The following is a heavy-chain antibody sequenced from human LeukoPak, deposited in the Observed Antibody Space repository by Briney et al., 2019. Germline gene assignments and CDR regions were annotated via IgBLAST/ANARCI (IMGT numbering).Heavy chain of an antibody. CDR3: SRDAPPTVVNSPDDAFDI. CDR2: ISSSSSYI. J-gene: IGHJ3*02. D-gene: IGHD4-23*01. CDR1: GFTFSSYS. Sequence: GGSLRLSCAASGFTFSSYSMNWVRQAPGKGLEWVSSISSSSSYIYYADSVKGRFTISRDNSKNSLYLQMNSLRAEDTAVYYCSRDAPPTVVNSPDDAFDIWGQGTMVTVSS. V-gene: IGHV3-21*01.